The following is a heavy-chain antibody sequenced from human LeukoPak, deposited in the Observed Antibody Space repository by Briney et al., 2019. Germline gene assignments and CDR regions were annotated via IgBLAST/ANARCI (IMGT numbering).Heavy chain of an antibody. CDR1: GFTFSSYV. Sequence: PGGSLRLSCAASGFTFSSYVMHWVRQAPGKGLEWVAFIRYDGSNKYYSDSVKGRFTISRDNSKNTLYLQMNSLRAEDTAVYYCARGDRSDYWGQGTLVTVSS. CDR3: ARGDRSDY. J-gene: IGHJ4*02. V-gene: IGHV3-30*02. CDR2: IRYDGSNK.